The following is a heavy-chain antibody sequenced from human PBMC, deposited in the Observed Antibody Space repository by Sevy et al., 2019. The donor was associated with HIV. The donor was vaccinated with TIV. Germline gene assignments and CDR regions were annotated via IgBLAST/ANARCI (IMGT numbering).Heavy chain of an antibody. CDR2: ISWNSGRI. D-gene: IGHD3-10*01. CDR3: AKLRIGHTRGLDAFDI. V-gene: IGHV3-9*01. Sequence: SLKISCAASGFTFDDYAMHWVRQATGKDLEWVSGISWNSGRIGYADSVKGRFTISRDNAKNSLYLQMNSLRAEDTALYYCAKLRIGHTRGLDAFDIWGQGTMVTVSS. CDR1: GFTFDDYA. J-gene: IGHJ3*02.